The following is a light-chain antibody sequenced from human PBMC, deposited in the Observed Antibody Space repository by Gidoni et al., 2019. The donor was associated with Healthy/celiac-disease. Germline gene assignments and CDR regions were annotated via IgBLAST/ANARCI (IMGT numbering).Light chain of an antibody. Sequence: DSQMTQSPSTLSASVGDRVTIACRASKCISSWLAWYQQKPGKAPKLLIYQASSLESGVPSRCRCSGSGTEFTLTISSLQPDAFATYYCQQYHSYWTFGQGTKVEIK. V-gene: IGKV1-5*03. J-gene: IGKJ1*01. CDR2: QAS. CDR1: KCISSW. CDR3: QQYHSYWT.